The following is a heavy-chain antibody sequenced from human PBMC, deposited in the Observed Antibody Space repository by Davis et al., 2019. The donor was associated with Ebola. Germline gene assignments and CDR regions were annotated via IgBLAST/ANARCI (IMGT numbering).Heavy chain of an antibody. Sequence: PGGSLRLSCAASGFPFRDYALHWVRQPPGKGLQYVSSIVINGGNPYYANPVKGRSTITRDDSKNTLYLQMGNLRAEDMGVYYCRRVKPDYPDSWGRGTLVTVSS. V-gene: IGHV3-64*01. J-gene: IGHJ4*02. CDR2: IVINGGNP. CDR3: RRVKPDYPDS. CDR1: GFPFRDYA.